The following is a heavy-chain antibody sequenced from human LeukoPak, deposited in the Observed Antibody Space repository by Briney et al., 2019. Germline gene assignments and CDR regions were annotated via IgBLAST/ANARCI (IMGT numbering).Heavy chain of an antibody. D-gene: IGHD4-23*01. J-gene: IGHJ6*03. CDR1: GGSLSSSSSY. CDR3: ASCARWEYYYYMDV. Sequence: SETLSLTCTVSGGSLSSSSSYWGWVRHPPGKGLEWVGSIYYSGSTYYNPSLKSRVTISVDTSKNQCSLKLSSVTAADTAVYYCASCARWEYYYYMDVWGKGTTVTVSS. CDR2: IYYSGST. V-gene: IGHV4-39*07.